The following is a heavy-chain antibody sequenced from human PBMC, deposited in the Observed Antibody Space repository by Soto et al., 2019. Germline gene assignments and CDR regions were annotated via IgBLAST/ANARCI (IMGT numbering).Heavy chain of an antibody. J-gene: IGHJ4*02. D-gene: IGHD2-2*01. Sequence: GGSLRLSCAASGCPFSTYWMSWVRQAPGKGLEWVANIKQDESEKYYVDSVKGRFTISRDNAKNSLYLQINSLRAEDTAVYYCARYRGSSTSSYPRFDYWGQGTLVTVLL. CDR3: ARYRGSSTSSYPRFDY. CDR2: IKQDESEK. CDR1: GCPFSTYW. V-gene: IGHV3-7*01.